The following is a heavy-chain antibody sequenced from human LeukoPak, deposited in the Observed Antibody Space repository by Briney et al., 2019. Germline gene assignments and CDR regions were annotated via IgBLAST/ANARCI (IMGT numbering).Heavy chain of an antibody. D-gene: IGHD5-12*01. CDR1: GFTFSDYG. Sequence: PGGSLRLSCVASGFTFSDYGMHWVRQAPGKGLEWVAFIRHDGSNKYYADSVKGRFAISRDNSKNTLYLHMNSLRAEDTAVYYCAKLPGVATIGDANFDYWGQGTLVTVSS. J-gene: IGHJ4*02. V-gene: IGHV3-30*02. CDR3: AKLPGVATIGDANFDY. CDR2: IRHDGSNK.